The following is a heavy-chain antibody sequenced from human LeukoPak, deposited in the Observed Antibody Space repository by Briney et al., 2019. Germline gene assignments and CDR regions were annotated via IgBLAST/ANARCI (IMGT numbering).Heavy chain of an antibody. Sequence: PSETLSLTCTVSGYSISSGYYWGWIRQPPGKGLEWIGSIYHSGSTYYNPSLKSRVTISVDTSKNQFSLKLSSVTAADTAVYYCARYTAMATDYWGQGTLVTVSS. CDR2: IYHSGST. J-gene: IGHJ4*02. V-gene: IGHV4-38-2*02. CDR3: ARYTAMATDY. D-gene: IGHD5-18*01. CDR1: GYSISSGYY.